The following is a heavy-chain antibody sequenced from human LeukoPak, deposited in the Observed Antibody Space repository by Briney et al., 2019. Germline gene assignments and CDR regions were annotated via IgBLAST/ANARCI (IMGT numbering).Heavy chain of an antibody. V-gene: IGHV1-46*01. CDR1: GYTFTSYG. J-gene: IGHJ4*02. Sequence: ASVKVSCKASGYTFTSYGISWVRQAPGQGLAWMGTINPSGGSTGYAQKFQGRVIMTRDTSTSTVYVELSSLRSEDTAMYYCARVRSCGGDCYYFDFWGQGTLVTVSS. D-gene: IGHD2-21*02. CDR2: INPSGGST. CDR3: ARVRSCGGDCYYFDF.